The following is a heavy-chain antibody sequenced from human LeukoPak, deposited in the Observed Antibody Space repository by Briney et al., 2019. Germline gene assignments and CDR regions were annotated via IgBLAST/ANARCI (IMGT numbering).Heavy chain of an antibody. D-gene: IGHD3-10*01. CDR1: GFTFSNAW. Sequence: GGSLRLSCAASGFTFSNAWMSWVRQAPGKGLEWAGRIKSKTDGGTTDYAAPVKGRFTISRDDSKNTLYPQMNSLKTEDTAVYYCTTDPYGHGYWGQGTLVTVSS. CDR2: IKSKTDGGTT. J-gene: IGHJ4*02. V-gene: IGHV3-15*01. CDR3: TTDPYGHGY.